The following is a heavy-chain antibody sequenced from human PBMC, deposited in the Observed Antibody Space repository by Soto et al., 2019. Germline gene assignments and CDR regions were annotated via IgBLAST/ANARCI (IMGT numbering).Heavy chain of an antibody. CDR3: ARGDGTGLHSSGWSPRF. Sequence: PGGSLRLSCAASGFTFIISTINCFRHSPVKRLEWVSSISSGTTYSYYADSVKGRFSISRDNAKSSLYLQMNSLRVDDTAVYYCARGDGTGLHSSGWSPRFWGQGTLVTVSS. CDR1: GFTFIIST. D-gene: IGHD6-13*01. V-gene: IGHV3-21*06. CDR2: ISSGTTYS. J-gene: IGHJ4*02.